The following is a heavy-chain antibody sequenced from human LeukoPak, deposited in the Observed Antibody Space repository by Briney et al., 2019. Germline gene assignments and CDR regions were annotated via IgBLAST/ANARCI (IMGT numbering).Heavy chain of an antibody. V-gene: IGHV3-23*01. CDR2: ISTSGGRT. CDR1: GFTFSSCA. J-gene: IGHJ4*02. CDR3: AKDPTDFDSSGQTYFDY. D-gene: IGHD3-22*01. Sequence: TGRSLRLSCAASGFTFSSCAMSWVRQAPGKGLEWVSAISTSGGRTFYADSVKGRFTISRDNSKNTLYLQMNSLKAEDTAIYYCAKDPTDFDSSGQTYFDYWGQGTLVTVSS.